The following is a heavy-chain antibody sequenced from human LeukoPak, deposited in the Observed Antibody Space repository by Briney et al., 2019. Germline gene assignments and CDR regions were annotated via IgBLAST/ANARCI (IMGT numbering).Heavy chain of an antibody. V-gene: IGHV1-69*13. CDR1: GYTFTSYG. Sequence: GASVKVSCKASGYTFTSYGISWVRQAPGQGLEWMGGIIPIFGTANYAQKFQGRVTITADESTSTAYMELSSLRSEDTAVYYCASGKITIFGVATRLNWFDPWGQGTLVTVSS. CDR3: ASGKITIFGVATRLNWFDP. J-gene: IGHJ5*02. D-gene: IGHD3-3*01. CDR2: IIPIFGTA.